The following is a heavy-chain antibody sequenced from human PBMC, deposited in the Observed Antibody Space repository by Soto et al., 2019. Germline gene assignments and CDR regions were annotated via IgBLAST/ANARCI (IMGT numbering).Heavy chain of an antibody. Sequence: QLQLQESGPGLVKPSQTLSLTCTVFGGSISSGDYYWSWIRQHPGKGLEWIGYIYYSGSTDYSPSLKSRVTISVDTSKNQFSLKLSSVTAADTAVYYGARVVRSDYYGMDVWGQGTTVTVSS. CDR2: IYYSGST. CDR3: ARVVRSDYYGMDV. CDR1: GGSISSGDYY. J-gene: IGHJ6*02. V-gene: IGHV4-31*03.